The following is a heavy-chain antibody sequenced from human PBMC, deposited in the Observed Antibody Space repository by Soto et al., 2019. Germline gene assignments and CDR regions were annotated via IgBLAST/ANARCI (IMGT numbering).Heavy chain of an antibody. CDR1: GFTFSSYW. CDR3: TRDIGGRGGY. Sequence: GSLRLSCAASGFTFSSYWMHWVRQAPGKGLVWVSRTNEDGSIINYADSVKGRFTISRDNAKNTLYLEMNSLRVEDTAVYYCTRDIGGRGGYWGPGTLVTVSS. CDR2: TNEDGSII. V-gene: IGHV3-74*01. D-gene: IGHD3-16*01. J-gene: IGHJ4*02.